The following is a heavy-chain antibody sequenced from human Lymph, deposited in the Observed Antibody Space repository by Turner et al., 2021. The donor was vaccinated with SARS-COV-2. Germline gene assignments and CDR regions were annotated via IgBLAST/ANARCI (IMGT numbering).Heavy chain of an antibody. CDR2: IYYSGST. D-gene: IGHD1-26*01. J-gene: IGHJ3*02. CDR1: GGSISSSTYY. V-gene: IGHV4-39*01. CDR3: ARQTRVDSGSYSGAFDI. Sequence: LPLAESGPGLVKPSENLFLTCPVSGGSISSSTYYLGWIRQPPGKGLDWIGSIYYSGSTYYNPSLKSRVTISVDTSKNQCSLILSSVTAADTAVYYCARQTRVDSGSYSGAFDIWGQGTMVTVSS.